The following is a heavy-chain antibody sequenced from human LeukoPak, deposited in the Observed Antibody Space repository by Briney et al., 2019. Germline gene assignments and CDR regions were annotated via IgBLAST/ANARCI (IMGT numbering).Heavy chain of an antibody. CDR2: ISYDGSNK. Sequence: GGSLRLSCVGSGFSFSTYGRHWVRQAPGKGLECVAIISYDGSNKYYADSVKGRFTISRDNSKNTLYLQMNSLRGEDTAVYYCAKDQSDGDYSHWYFDLWGRGTMVTVSS. V-gene: IGHV3-30*18. J-gene: IGHJ2*01. D-gene: IGHD4-17*01. CDR1: GFSFSTYG. CDR3: AKDQSDGDYSHWYFDL.